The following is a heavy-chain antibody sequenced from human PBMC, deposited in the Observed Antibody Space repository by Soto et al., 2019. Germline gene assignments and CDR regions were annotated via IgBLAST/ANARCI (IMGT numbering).Heavy chain of an antibody. CDR3: ARDLGDDFWSGPRGFDY. D-gene: IGHD3-3*01. CDR1: GGSISSDY. Sequence: PSETLSPTCTVSGGSISSDYWSWIREPAWKGLEWIGRIYTSGSTNYNPSLKSRVTMSVDTSKNQFSLKLSSVTAADTAVYYCARDLGDDFWSGPRGFDYWGQGTLVTVS. CDR2: IYTSGST. V-gene: IGHV4-4*07. J-gene: IGHJ4*02.